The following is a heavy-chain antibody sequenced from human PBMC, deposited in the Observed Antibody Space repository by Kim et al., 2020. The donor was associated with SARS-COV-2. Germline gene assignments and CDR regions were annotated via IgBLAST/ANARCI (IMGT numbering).Heavy chain of an antibody. D-gene: IGHD1-7*01. CDR1: GGTFSSYA. V-gene: IGHV1-69*13. CDR3: ARGPYNWNYSGYDLGHFDY. J-gene: IGHJ4*02. Sequence: SVKVSCKASGGTFSSYAISWVRQAPGQGLEWMGGIIPIFGTANYAQKFQGRVTITADESTSTAYMELSSLRSEDTAVYYCARGPYNWNYSGYDLGHFDYWGQGTLVTVSS. CDR2: IIPIFGTA.